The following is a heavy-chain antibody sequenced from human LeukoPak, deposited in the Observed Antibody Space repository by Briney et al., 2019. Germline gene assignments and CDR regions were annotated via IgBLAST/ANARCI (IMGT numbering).Heavy chain of an antibody. Sequence: ASVKVSCKASGYTFTIYYIHWVRQAPGQGLDWMGIINPSAGITTYAQKFQGRVAMTKDTSTSTVYMELSSLRSEDTAVYYCARSQYITMIVARLYQFDDWGQGTLVTVSS. CDR1: GYTFTIYY. V-gene: IGHV1-46*01. J-gene: IGHJ4*02. CDR3: ARSQYITMIVARLYQFDD. CDR2: INPSAGIT. D-gene: IGHD3-22*01.